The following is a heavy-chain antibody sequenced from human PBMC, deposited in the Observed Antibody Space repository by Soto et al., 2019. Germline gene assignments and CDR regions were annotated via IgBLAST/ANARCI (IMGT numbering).Heavy chain of an antibody. Sequence: HGESLKISCKGSGYNFPDYWIAWVRQMPGKGLEWMGIIYPGDSDTRYSPSFQGQVTISADKSISTAYLQWSSLKASDTAMYYCARQQRTGVYYGMDVWGQGTTVTVSS. J-gene: IGHJ6*02. CDR2: IYPGDSDT. V-gene: IGHV5-51*01. CDR1: GYNFPDYW. D-gene: IGHD6-25*01. CDR3: ARQQRTGVYYGMDV.